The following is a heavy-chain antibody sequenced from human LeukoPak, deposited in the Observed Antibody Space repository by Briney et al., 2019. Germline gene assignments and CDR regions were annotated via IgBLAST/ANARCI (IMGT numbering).Heavy chain of an antibody. Sequence: SETLSLTCSVSDDSVSSFYWSWIRQTPGKRLEWIGTIYTNGTTHYNPSLKSRVSISVGSKNQFHLNVRYVTAADTAVYYCARRPGYCPNGVCYKRNWFDPWGQGTLVTVSS. J-gene: IGHJ5*02. CDR1: DDSVSSFY. V-gene: IGHV4-4*07. CDR2: IYTNGTT. D-gene: IGHD2-8*01. CDR3: ARRPGYCPNGVCYKRNWFDP.